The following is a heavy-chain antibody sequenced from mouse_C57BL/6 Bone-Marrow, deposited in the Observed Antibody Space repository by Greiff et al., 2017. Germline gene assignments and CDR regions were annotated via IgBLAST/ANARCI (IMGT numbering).Heavy chain of an antibody. CDR1: GYAFSSYW. CDR3: ARWVSGSYLAWFAY. D-gene: IGHD1-1*02. V-gene: IGHV1-80*01. CDR2: IYPGDGDT. Sequence: QVQLQQSGAELVKPGASVKISCKASGYAFSSYWMNWVKQRPGKGLGWIGQIYPGDGDTNYNGKFKGKATLTADKSSSTAYMQLSRLTSEDSAVYFCARWVSGSYLAWFAYWGQGTLVTVSA. J-gene: IGHJ3*01.